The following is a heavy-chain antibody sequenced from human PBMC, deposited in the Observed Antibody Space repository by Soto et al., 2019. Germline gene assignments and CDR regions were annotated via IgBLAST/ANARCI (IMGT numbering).Heavy chain of an antibody. D-gene: IGHD6-13*01. CDR2: IIPIFGTA. Sequence: SVKVTWKDSRGAFSSYAISSLQHAPGQGLEWMGGIIPIFGTANYAQKFQGRVTITADESTSTAYMELSSLRSEDTAVYYCARGTPNLAAAGTYEYLDYWGQRTLVTVSS. CDR1: RGAFSSYA. J-gene: IGHJ4*02. V-gene: IGHV1-69*13. CDR3: ARGTPNLAAAGTYEYLDY.